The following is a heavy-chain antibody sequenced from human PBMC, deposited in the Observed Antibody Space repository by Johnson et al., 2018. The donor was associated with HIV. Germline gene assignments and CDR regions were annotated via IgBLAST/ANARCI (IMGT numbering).Heavy chain of an antibody. V-gene: IGHV3-66*02. J-gene: IGHJ3*01. D-gene: IGHD2-15*01. CDR2: LYSAGSA. Sequence: VQLVESGGGLVKPGGSLRLSCAASGFAVSSNYMNWVRQTPGKGLEWVSLLYSAGSAYYADSVKVRFTISRDNSKNTLYLQMNSLRSEDTAMYYCARDDVVETEDAFDLWGQGTMGTVSS. CDR1: GFAVSSNY. CDR3: ARDDVVETEDAFDL.